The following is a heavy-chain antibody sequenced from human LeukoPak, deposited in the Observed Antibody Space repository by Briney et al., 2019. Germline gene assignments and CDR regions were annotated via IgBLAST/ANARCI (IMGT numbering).Heavy chain of an antibody. CDR1: GYTFTSYD. CDR3: ARGQGIAARPHLDY. D-gene: IGHD6-6*01. J-gene: IGHJ4*02. CDR2: MNPNSGNT. V-gene: IGHV1-8*03. Sequence: ASVKVSCKASGYTFTSYDINWVRQATGQGLEWMGWMNPNSGNTGYAQKFQGRVTITRNTSISTAYMELSSLRSEDTAVYYYARGQGIAARPHLDYWGQGTLVTVSS.